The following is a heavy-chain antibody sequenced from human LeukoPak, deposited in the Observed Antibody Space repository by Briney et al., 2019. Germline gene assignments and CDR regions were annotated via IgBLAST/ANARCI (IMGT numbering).Heavy chain of an antibody. V-gene: IGHV3-7*03. CDR3: ARAEWSNWYFDL. J-gene: IGHJ2*01. Sequence: GGSLRLSCAASGFTFSTYWMNWVRRAPGKGLEWVANIKQDGSENYYVDSVKGRFTLSRDSAKNSLYLQMNSLRAEDTAVYYCARAEWSNWYFDLWGRGTLVTVSS. CDR1: GFTFSTYW. CDR2: IKQDGSEN. D-gene: IGHD3-3*01.